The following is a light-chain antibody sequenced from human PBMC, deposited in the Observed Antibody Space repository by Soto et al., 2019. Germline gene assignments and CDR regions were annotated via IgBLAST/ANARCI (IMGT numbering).Light chain of an antibody. CDR2: GAS. V-gene: IGKV3-20*01. CDR3: QQYGSSPVLT. J-gene: IGKJ5*01. Sequence: EIVLTQSPGTLSLSPGERATLSCSAVQSVSSSYLAWYQQKPGQAPRLLIYGASSRATGIPDRFSGSGSGTDFTLTISRLEPEDFAVYYCQQYGSSPVLTFGGGTRLEIK. CDR1: QSVSSSY.